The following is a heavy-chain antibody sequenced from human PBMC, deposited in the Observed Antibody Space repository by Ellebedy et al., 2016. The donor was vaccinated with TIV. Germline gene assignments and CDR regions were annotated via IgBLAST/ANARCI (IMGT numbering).Heavy chain of an antibody. J-gene: IGHJ4*02. CDR1: SGSISTNRYY. V-gene: IGHV4-39*01. CDR3: ARHSSEPLGAIFDY. CDR2: IYYSGST. Sequence: SETLSLTXPVYSGSISTNRYYWAWIRQPPEKGLEWIGSIYYSGSTDYNPSLKSRVTISVDTAKNQFSLKLSSVTAADMAVFYCARHSSEPLGAIFDYWGQGTLVTVS. D-gene: IGHD3-16*01.